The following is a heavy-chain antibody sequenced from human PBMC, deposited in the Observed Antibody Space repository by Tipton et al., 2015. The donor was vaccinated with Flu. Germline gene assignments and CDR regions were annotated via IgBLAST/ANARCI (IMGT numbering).Heavy chain of an antibody. D-gene: IGHD3-22*01. Sequence: QSGPEVKKPGASVKVSCKASGVTFSGYYIHWVRQAPGQGLEWVGWINPDTGGTSYAQKFQGRTTMTRDTSIRTAYMELSRLRSDDTAVYYCARVGDTSAYYYWGQGTLVTVSS. V-gene: IGHV1-2*02. CDR3: ARVGDTSAYYY. J-gene: IGHJ4*02. CDR1: GVTFSGYY. CDR2: INPDTGGT.